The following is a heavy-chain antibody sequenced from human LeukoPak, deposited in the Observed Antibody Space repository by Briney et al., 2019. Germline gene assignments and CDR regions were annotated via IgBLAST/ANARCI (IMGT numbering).Heavy chain of an antibody. CDR2: IYSGGST. D-gene: IGHD3-22*01. CDR1: GGSISSGGYY. J-gene: IGHJ3*02. CDR3: ARDSITTMAFDI. Sequence: LSLTCTVSGGSISSGGYYWSWVRQAPGKGLEWVSVIYSGGSTYYADSVKGRFTISRDNSKNTLYLQMNSLRAEDTAVYYCARDSITTMAFDIWGQGTMVTVSS. V-gene: IGHV3-53*01.